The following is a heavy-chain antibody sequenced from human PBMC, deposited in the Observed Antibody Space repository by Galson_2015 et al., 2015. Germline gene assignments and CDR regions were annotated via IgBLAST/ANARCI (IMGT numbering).Heavy chain of an antibody. CDR2: ISSSSSYI. CDR3: ARDGSLNSGYCSGGSCYYYYGMDV. D-gene: IGHD2-15*01. Sequence: SLRLSCAASGFTFSSYRMNWVRQAPGEGLEWVSSISSSSSYIYYADSVKGRFTISRDNAKNSLYLQMNSLRAEDTAVYYCARDGSLNSGYCSGGSCYYYYGMDVWGQGTTVTVSS. V-gene: IGHV3-21*01. CDR1: GFTFSSYR. J-gene: IGHJ6*02.